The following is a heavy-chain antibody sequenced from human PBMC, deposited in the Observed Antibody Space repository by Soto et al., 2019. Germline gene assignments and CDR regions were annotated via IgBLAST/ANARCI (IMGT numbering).Heavy chain of an antibody. CDR3: ARARGTAAAP. CDR2: ISADNGNT. J-gene: IGHJ4*02. CDR1: GYTFTSYG. D-gene: IGHD6-13*01. Sequence: QVQLVQSGAGVKKPGASVKVSCKASGYTFTSYGISWVRQAPGQGLEWMGRISADNGNTNYAQKLQGRVTMPTDTSTSTAYMELRGLRSDVTALYACARARGTAAAPWGPRTLVTVSS. V-gene: IGHV1-18*01.